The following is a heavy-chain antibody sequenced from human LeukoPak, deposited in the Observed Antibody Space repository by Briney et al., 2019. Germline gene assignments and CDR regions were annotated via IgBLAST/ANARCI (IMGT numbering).Heavy chain of an antibody. D-gene: IGHD6-13*01. V-gene: IGHV1-18*04. CDR1: GYTFTGYY. J-gene: IGHJ1*01. CDR3: ARAFPGIAAAGIGAEYFQH. CDR2: ISAYNGNT. Sequence: ASVTVSFTASGYTFTGYYMHWVRPAPGQGLEWMGWISAYNGNTNYAQKLQGRVTMTTDTSTSTAYMELRSLRSDDTAVYYCARAFPGIAAAGIGAEYFQHWGQGTLVTVSS.